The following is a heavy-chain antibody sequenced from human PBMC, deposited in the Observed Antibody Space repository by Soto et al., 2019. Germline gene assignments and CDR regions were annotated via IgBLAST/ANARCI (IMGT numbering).Heavy chain of an antibody. D-gene: IGHD1-26*01. J-gene: IGHJ4*02. Sequence: QGQLVESGGGVVQPGRSLRLSCAASGFTFSSYGMHWVRQAPGKGLEWVAVISYDGSNKYYADSVKGRFTISRDNSKNTLYLQMNSLRAEDTAVYYCAKDAARWRYSGSHGYWGQGTLVTVSS. CDR2: ISYDGSNK. V-gene: IGHV3-30*18. CDR1: GFTFSSYG. CDR3: AKDAARWRYSGSHGY.